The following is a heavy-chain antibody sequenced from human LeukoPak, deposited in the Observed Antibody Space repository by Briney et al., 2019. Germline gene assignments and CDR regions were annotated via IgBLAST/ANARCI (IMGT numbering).Heavy chain of an antibody. CDR3: AKAFLYDSSGYYY. CDR1: GFTFSSYA. V-gene: IGHV3-23*01. CDR2: ISGSGGST. D-gene: IGHD3-22*01. J-gene: IGHJ4*02. Sequence: GGSLRLSCAASGFTFSSYAMTWVRQAPGKGLEWVSVISGSGGSTYYADSVKGRLTISRDNSKNTLYLQMNSLRAEDTAVYYCAKAFLYDSSGYYYWGQGTLVTVSS.